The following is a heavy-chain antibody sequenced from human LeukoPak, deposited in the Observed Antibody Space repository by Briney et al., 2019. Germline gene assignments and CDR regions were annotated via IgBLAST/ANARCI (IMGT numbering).Heavy chain of an antibody. CDR1: GGTFSRYA. CDR3: ARVLRVDTARVEEYYFDY. V-gene: IGHV1-69*13. CDR2: IIPIFGTA. Sequence: SVKVSCKASGGTFSRYAISWVRQAPGQGLEWMGGIIPIFGTAKYAQKFQGRGTITADEYKSTAYMEVSRLRYEETAVYYCARVLRVDTARVEEYYFDYWGQGTLVTVSS. J-gene: IGHJ4*02. D-gene: IGHD5-18*01.